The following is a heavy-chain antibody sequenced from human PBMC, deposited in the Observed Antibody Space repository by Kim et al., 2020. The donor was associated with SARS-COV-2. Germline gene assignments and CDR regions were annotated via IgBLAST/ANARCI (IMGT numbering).Heavy chain of an antibody. Sequence: GGSLRLSCAASGFTFRDYGMSWVRQAPGKGLQWVATIDGSDGTTFYIDSVKGRFTIARDNSKNTLFFHLNGLRADDTAVYYCAKSALESHYDRSGQYFGNYFDHWGQGTLAT. D-gene: IGHD3-22*01. J-gene: IGHJ4*02. V-gene: IGHV3-23*01. CDR2: IDGSDGTT. CDR3: AKSALESHYDRSGQYFGNYFDH. CDR1: GFTFRDYG.